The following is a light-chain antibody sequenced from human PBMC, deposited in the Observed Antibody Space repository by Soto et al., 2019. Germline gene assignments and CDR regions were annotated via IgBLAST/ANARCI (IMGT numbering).Light chain of an antibody. CDR1: SSDVGGYNY. CDR3: SSYTSRSLLYV. V-gene: IGLV2-14*01. J-gene: IGLJ1*01. CDR2: DVS. Sequence: QSALTQPASVSGSPGQSITISCTGTSSDVGGYNYVSWYQQHPGKAPKLMIYDVSNRPSGVSNRFSGSKSGNTASLTISGLQAEDEADYYCSSYTSRSLLYVVGTGTKLTVL.